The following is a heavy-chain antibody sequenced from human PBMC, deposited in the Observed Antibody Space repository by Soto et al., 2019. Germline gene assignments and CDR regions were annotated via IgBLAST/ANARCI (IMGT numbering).Heavy chain of an antibody. Sequence: QVQLVESGGGVVQPGRSLRLSCAASGFTFSNHGMHWFRQAPGKGLEWVAVTSYDGSNKYYGDSVKGRFTISRDNFKNTLYLQMSSLRAEDTAVYYCAKDDGYYYYGMDLWGQGTTVTVS. V-gene: IGHV3-30*18. J-gene: IGHJ6*02. D-gene: IGHD4-17*01. CDR3: AKDDGYYYYGMDL. CDR1: GFTFSNHG. CDR2: TSYDGSNK.